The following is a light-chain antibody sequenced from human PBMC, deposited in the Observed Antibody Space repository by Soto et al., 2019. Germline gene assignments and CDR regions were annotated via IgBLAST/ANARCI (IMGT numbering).Light chain of an antibody. J-gene: IGKJ1*01. Sequence: DIQMTQSPSTLSASVGDRVTITCRASQSISSWLAWYQQKPGKAPKLLIYKASSLESGVPSRFSGSGSGTEITLTISSLQPDDFATYYCQQYNSYSWTFGQGTKLDI. CDR3: QQYNSYSWT. V-gene: IGKV1-5*03. CDR2: KAS. CDR1: QSISSW.